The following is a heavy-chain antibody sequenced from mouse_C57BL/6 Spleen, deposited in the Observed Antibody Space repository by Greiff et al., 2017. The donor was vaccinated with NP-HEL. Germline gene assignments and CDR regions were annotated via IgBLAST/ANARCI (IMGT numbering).Heavy chain of an antibody. D-gene: IGHD2-4*01. CDR1: GYSITSGYY. V-gene: IGHV3-6*01. CDR2: ISYDGSN. J-gene: IGHJ3*01. CDR3: ARGIYYDYDVPFAY. Sequence: EVKLVESGPGLVKPSQSLSLPCSVPGYSITSGYYWNWIRQFPGNILEWMGYISYDGSNNYNPSLKNRISITRDTSKNQFFLKLNSVTTEDTATYYCARGIYYDYDVPFAYWGQGTLVTVSA.